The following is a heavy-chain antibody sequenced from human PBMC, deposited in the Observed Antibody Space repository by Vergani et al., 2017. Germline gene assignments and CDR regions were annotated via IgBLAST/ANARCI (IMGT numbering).Heavy chain of an antibody. J-gene: IGHJ4*02. V-gene: IGHV3-30*02. D-gene: IGHD2-15*01. CDR2: IRSDESRR. Sequence: VQLAESGGGLVQPGGSLRLSCTASGFTFNSYGMHWVRQAPGKGLEWVASIRSDESRRYYGDSMEGPFTISRDNSKNTLYLQMKSLRPEDTAVYYCAKEGGGYCSGGTCYPEYWGQGTLVIVSS. CDR3: AKEGGGYCSGGTCYPEY. CDR1: GFTFNSYG.